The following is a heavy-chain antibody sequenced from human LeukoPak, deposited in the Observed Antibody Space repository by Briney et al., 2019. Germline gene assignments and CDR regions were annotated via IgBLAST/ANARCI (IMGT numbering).Heavy chain of an antibody. Sequence: GGSLRLSCAASGFTFSSYSMNWVRQAPGKGLEWVSSISSSSSYIYYADSVKGRFTISRDNAKNSLYLQMNSLRAEDTAVYYCARGVVPAAISGRFFDYWGQGTLVTVSS. CDR1: GFTFSSYS. CDR3: ARGVVPAAISGRFFDY. J-gene: IGHJ4*02. V-gene: IGHV3-21*01. D-gene: IGHD2-2*02. CDR2: ISSSSSYI.